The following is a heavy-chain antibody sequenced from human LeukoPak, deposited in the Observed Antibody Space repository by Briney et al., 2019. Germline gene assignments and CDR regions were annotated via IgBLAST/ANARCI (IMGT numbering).Heavy chain of an antibody. V-gene: IGHV3-30*03. CDR3: PREGGGSGSYDY. D-gene: IGHD3-10*01. CDR2: ISYDGNNK. Sequence: GGSLRLSCGASGLXFSGYGMHWVRQAPGKGLEWVAVISYDGNNKYYADSVKGRFTISRDNSKNTLYLQMNSLRAEDTAVYYCPREGGGSGSYDYWGQGTLVTVSS. CDR1: GLXFSGYG. J-gene: IGHJ4*02.